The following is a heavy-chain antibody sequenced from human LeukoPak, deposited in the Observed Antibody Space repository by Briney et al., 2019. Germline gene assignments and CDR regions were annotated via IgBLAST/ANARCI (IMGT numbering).Heavy chain of an antibody. V-gene: IGHV4-59*13. CDR3: ARSIAVAGISYYYGMDV. Sequence: NPSETLSLTGTVSGGSISIYYWSWIRQPPGKELDGIGYIFYSGSTNYNPSLKSRVTMSVDTSKNQFSLKLSSVTAADTAVYYCARSIAVAGISYYYGMDVWGQGTTVTVSS. CDR2: IFYSGST. D-gene: IGHD6-19*01. J-gene: IGHJ6*02. CDR1: GGSISIYY.